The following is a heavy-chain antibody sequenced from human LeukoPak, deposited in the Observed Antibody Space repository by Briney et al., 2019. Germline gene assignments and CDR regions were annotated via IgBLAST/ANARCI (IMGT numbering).Heavy chain of an antibody. CDR1: GYTFTGYY. CDR2: INPDSGGT. CDR3: ARYTSGYYGYFDY. J-gene: IGHJ4*02. D-gene: IGHD3-22*01. V-gene: IGHV1-2*02. Sequence: GASVKVSCKASGYTFTGYYIHWVRQAPGQGLEWMGWINPDSGGTNYAQKFQGRVTMTRDTSIRTAYMELSRLRSDDAAMYYCARYTSGYYGYFDYWGQGTLVTVSS.